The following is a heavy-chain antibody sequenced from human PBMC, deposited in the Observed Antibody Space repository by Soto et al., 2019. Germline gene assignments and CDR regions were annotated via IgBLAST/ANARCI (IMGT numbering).Heavy chain of an antibody. CDR2: IYYSGST. CDR3: GRGLWFGDLNDY. V-gene: IGHV4-59*01. Sequence: PSETLSLTCSVSGGSISSYYWSWIRQPPGKGLEWIGYIYYSGSTNYNPSLKSRVTISVDTSKNQFSLKLSSVTAADTAVYYCGRGLWFGDLNDYWGQGTLVTVSS. D-gene: IGHD3-10*01. CDR1: GGSISSYY. J-gene: IGHJ4*02.